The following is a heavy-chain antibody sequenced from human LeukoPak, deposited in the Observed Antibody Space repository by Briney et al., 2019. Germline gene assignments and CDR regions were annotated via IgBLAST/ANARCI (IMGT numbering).Heavy chain of an antibody. CDR1: GGTFSSYA. Sequence: ASVKVSCKASGGTFSSYAISWVRQAPGQGLEWMGGIIPIFGTANYAQKFQGRVTMTRNTSISTAYMELSSLRSEDTAVYYCARGCFSSSWSPSGRRRYYGMDVWGQGTTVTVSS. D-gene: IGHD6-13*01. CDR2: IIPIFGTA. V-gene: IGHV1-69*05. J-gene: IGHJ6*02. CDR3: ARGCFSSSWSPSGRRRYYGMDV.